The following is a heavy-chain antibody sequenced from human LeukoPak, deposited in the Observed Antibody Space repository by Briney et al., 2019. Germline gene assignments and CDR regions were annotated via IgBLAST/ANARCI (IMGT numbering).Heavy chain of an antibody. Sequence: ASVKVSCKASGYTFTSYGIIWVRQAPGQGLEWMGWISAYNGNTNYAQNLQGRVTMTTDTSTSTAYMELSSLRSDATAVYYCARDRRYYGSGSYGDDYWGQGTLVTVSS. CDR2: ISAYNGNT. CDR1: GYTFTSYG. V-gene: IGHV1-18*01. J-gene: IGHJ4*02. CDR3: ARDRRYYGSGSYGDDY. D-gene: IGHD3-10*01.